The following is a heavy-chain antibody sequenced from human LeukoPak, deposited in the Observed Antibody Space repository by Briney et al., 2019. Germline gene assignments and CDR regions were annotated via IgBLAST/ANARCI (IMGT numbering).Heavy chain of an antibody. CDR2: VASVGTND. CDR3: ARDPISPAYYYHYMDV. V-gene: IGHV3-30*03. CDR1: AFTVSTYG. J-gene: IGHJ6*03. Sequence: GGSLRPSCAAAAFTVSTYGMDSVSQDPGRCMEWVVVVASVGTNDFYTDSVPGRFTISRDNSKNTLYLQMNGLRTEDTGVYYCARDPISPAYYYHYMDVWGKGTTVIVSS.